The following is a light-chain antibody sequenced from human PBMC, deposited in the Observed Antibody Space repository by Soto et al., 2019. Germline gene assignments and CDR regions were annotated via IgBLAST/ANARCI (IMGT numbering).Light chain of an antibody. CDR1: SSDIGRYNH. Sequence: QSVLTQPASVSGSSGQSITISCTGTSSDIGRYNHVSWYQQHPGKAPKVIIYEVSNRPSGVSARFSGSKSGKTASLTISGLQAEDEADYYCSSFTTTNTLIFGGGTQLTVL. J-gene: IGLJ2*01. V-gene: IGLV2-14*01. CDR2: EVS. CDR3: SSFTTTNTLI.